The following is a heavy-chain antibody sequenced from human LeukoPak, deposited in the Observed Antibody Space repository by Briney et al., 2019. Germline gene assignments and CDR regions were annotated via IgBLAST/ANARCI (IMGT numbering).Heavy chain of an antibody. CDR1: GFTFSSYD. Sequence: GGSLRLSCAASGFTFSSYDMHWVRQAPGKGLEWVAFIRYDGSNKYYADSVKGRFTISRDNSKNTLYLQMNSLRAEDTAVYYCAKNQRDYFDYWGQGTLVTVSS. CDR3: AKNQRDYFDY. V-gene: IGHV3-30*02. J-gene: IGHJ4*02. CDR2: IRYDGSNK.